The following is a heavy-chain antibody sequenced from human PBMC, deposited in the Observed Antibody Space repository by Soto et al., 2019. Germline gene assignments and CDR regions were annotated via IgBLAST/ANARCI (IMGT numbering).Heavy chain of an antibody. V-gene: IGHV3-33*01. CDR1: GFTFSSYG. CDR3: ARDLGYCGSTSCPLDY. D-gene: IGHD2-2*01. J-gene: IGHJ4*02. Sequence: PGGSLRLSCAASGFTFSSYGMHWVRQAPGKGLEWVAVIWYDGSNKYYADSVKGRFTISRDNSKNTLYLQMNSLRAEDTAVYYCARDLGYCGSTSCPLDYWGQGTLVTVSS. CDR2: IWYDGSNK.